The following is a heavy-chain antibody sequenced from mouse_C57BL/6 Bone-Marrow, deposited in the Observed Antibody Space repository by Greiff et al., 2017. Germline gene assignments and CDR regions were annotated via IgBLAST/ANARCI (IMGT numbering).Heavy chain of an antibody. CDR2: IWSGGST. J-gene: IGHJ3*01. CDR3: ARSLFAY. Sequence: VQVVESGPGLVQPSQSLSITCTVSGFSLTSYGVHWVRQSPGKGLEWLGVIWSGGSTDYNAAFISRLSLSKDNSKSQVFFKMDSLQADDTAIYYCARSLFAYWGQGTLVTVSA. CDR1: GFSLTSYG. V-gene: IGHV2-2*01.